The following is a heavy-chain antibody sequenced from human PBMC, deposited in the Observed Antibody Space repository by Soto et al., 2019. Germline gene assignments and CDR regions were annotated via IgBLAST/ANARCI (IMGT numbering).Heavy chain of an antibody. V-gene: IGHV4-59*01. CDR1: GGSISSYY. J-gene: IGHJ4*02. CDR3: VRANYFDY. Sequence: SETLSLTCTVSGGSISSYYWSWIRQAPGKGLEWIGDIYYSGRTNYNPSVKSRVTISVDTSKNQFSLKLTSVTAADTAVYYCVRANYFDYWGQGTLVTVSS. CDR2: IYYSGRT.